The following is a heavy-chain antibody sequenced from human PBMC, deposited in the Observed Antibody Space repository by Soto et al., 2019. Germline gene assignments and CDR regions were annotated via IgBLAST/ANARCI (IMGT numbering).Heavy chain of an antibody. CDR3: AKSGSFFSPSLGYFGY. CDR2: INPNSGGT. V-gene: IGHV1-2*02. Sequence: LVKVSCKSSGFTFNGHYIHWVRQAPGQGLEWMGWINPNSGGTSYAQKFQGRVTMTRDTSITTAYMELSRLSSDDTAVYYCAKSGSFFSPSLGYFGYWGRGSLRAASS. CDR1: GFTFNGHY. D-gene: IGHD1-26*01. J-gene: IGHJ4*02.